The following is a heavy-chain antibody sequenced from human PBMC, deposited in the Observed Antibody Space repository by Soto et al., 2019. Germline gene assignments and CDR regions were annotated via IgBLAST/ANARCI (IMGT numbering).Heavy chain of an antibody. CDR1: GGSFSGYY. J-gene: IGHJ6*02. CDR2: INHSGST. Sequence: SETLSLTCAVYGGSFSGYYWSWIRQPPGKGLEWIGEINHSGSTNYNPSLKSRVTISVDTSKNQFSLKLSSVTAADTAVYYCVRAPRFDWLLSPYYYGMDVWGQGTTVTVSS. CDR3: VRAPRFDWLLSPYYYGMDV. D-gene: IGHD3-9*01. V-gene: IGHV4-34*01.